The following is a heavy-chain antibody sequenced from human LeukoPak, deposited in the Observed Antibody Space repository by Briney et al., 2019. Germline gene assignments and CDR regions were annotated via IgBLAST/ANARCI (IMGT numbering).Heavy chain of an antibody. D-gene: IGHD3-3*01. Sequence: ASVKVSCKASGYTFTSYGISWVRQAPGQGLEWMGWISAYNGNTNYAQELQGRVTMTTDTSTSTAYMELRSLRSDDTAVYYCASSTDGDYDFWSGYFVWGQGTLVTVSS. CDR3: ASSTDGDYDFWSGYFV. CDR2: ISAYNGNT. V-gene: IGHV1-18*01. J-gene: IGHJ4*02. CDR1: GYTFTSYG.